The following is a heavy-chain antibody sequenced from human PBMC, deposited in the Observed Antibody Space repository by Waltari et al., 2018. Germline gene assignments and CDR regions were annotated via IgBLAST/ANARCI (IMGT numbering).Heavy chain of an antibody. V-gene: IGHV1-18*01. D-gene: IGHD6-19*01. CDR3: ARGRGGVWSYSDF. J-gene: IGHJ4*01. CDR1: GSTFTSYG. Sequence: QVQLVQSGAEVKKPAATVKVSCKTSGSTFTSYGIGWVRQAPGQVIEWMGWISAYNGNTTYAQKLQGRVTMTTHTSTRTAYMELSSVRSYDTALYYWARGRGGVWSYSDFWGHGALVTVSS. CDR2: ISAYNGNT.